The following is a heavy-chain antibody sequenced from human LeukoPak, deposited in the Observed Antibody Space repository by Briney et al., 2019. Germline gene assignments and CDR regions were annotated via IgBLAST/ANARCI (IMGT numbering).Heavy chain of an antibody. CDR2: IYPGDSDT. CDR1: GYSFTSYW. CDR3: ARQDTGYDFWSGYRYYYYYMDV. Sequence: GESLKISCKGSGYSFTSYWIGWVRQMPGKGLEWMGIIYPGDSDTRYSPSFQGQVTISADKSISTAYLQWSSLKASDTAMYYCARQDTGYDFWSGYRYYYYYMDVWGKGTTVTVSS. J-gene: IGHJ6*03. D-gene: IGHD3-3*01. V-gene: IGHV5-51*01.